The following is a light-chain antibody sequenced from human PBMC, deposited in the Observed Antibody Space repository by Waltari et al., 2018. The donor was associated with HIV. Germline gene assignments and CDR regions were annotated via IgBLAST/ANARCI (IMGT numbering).Light chain of an antibody. V-gene: IGLV1-47*01. CDR2: RNN. J-gene: IGLJ3*02. CDR1: SSNIGSNY. Sequence: QSVLTQPPSASGTPGQRVTISCSGSSSNIGSNYVYWYQQLPGTAPKLLLYRNNRRPSGVRERVSVSKSGTSASLGSSGLRSEDEAGEYCAAWDDSLIGPGVFGGGTKLTVL. CDR3: AAWDDSLIGPGV.